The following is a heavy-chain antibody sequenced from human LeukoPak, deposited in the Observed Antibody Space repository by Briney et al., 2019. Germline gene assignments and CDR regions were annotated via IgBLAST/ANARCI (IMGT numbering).Heavy chain of an antibody. CDR3: ARAAKQYSSGWYGTGFDY. CDR1: GGSFSGYY. J-gene: IGHJ4*02. Sequence: SETLSLTCAVYGGSFSGYYWSWIRQPPGKGLEWIGEINHSGSTNYNPSLKSRVTISVDTSKNQFSLKLSSVTAADTAVYYCARAAKQYSSGWYGTGFDYWGQGTLVTVSS. V-gene: IGHV4-34*01. D-gene: IGHD6-19*01. CDR2: INHSGST.